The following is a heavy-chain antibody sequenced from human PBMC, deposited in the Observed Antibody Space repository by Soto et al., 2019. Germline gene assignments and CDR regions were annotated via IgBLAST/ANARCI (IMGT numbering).Heavy chain of an antibody. CDR1: GGSISSYY. CDR3: ARDLGGSWSSLPI. Sequence: QVQLQESGPGLVKPSETLSLTCTVSGGSISSYYWSWIRQPPGKGLEWIGYIYYSGSTNYNPSLKRRVTLAVDTAKNQFTLKLSSVTAADTAVYYCARDLGGSWSSLPIWGQGTLVTVSS. CDR2: IYYSGST. J-gene: IGHJ4*02. V-gene: IGHV4-59*01. D-gene: IGHD6-13*01.